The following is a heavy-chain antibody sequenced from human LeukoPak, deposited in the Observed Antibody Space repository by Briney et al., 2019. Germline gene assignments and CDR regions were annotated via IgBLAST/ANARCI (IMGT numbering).Heavy chain of an antibody. Sequence: PSETLSLTCTVSGGSISSYYWSWIRQPAGKGLEWIGRIYTSGSTNYNPSLKSRVTMSVDTSKNQFSLKLSSVTAADTAVYYCARQVGYYGSGSYYNPLWGQGSMVTVSS. J-gene: IGHJ3*01. CDR3: ARQVGYYGSGSYYNPL. D-gene: IGHD3-10*01. CDR1: GGSISSYY. V-gene: IGHV4-4*07. CDR2: IYTSGST.